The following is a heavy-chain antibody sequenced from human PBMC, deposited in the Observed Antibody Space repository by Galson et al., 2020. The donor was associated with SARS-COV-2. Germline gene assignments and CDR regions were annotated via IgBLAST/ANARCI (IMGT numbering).Heavy chain of an antibody. CDR3: ARVDYYDSSGYYSDY. D-gene: IGHD3-22*01. J-gene: IGHJ4*02. CDR2: IFGTA. V-gene: IGHV1-69*01. Sequence: IFGTANYAQKFQGRVTITADESTSTAYMELSSLRSEDTAVYYCARVDYYDSSGYYSDYWGQGTLVTVSS.